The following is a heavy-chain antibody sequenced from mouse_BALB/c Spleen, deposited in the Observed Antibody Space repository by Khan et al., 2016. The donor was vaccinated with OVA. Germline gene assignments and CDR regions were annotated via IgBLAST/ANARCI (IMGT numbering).Heavy chain of an antibody. CDR2: IYPYNDDT. Sequence: VQLQQSGPELVKPGASVKMSCKASGYTFTSYVIHWVKQKPGQGLEWIGYIYPYNDDTKYNGKFKGKATLTSDKSSSTAFMELSSLTSEDSAVYDCARRVLYYFDYWGQGTTLTVSS. V-gene: IGHV1S136*01. CDR3: ARRVLYYFDY. D-gene: IGHD1-1*01. J-gene: IGHJ2*01. CDR1: GYTFTSYV.